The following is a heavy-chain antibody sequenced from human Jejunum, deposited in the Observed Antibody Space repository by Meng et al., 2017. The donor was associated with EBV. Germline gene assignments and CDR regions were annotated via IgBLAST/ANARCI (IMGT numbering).Heavy chain of an antibody. V-gene: IGHV4-4*02. CDR2: IYYTGRT. J-gene: IGHJ5*02. CDR1: GASSSSSHW. Sequence: QVEGQEAGPGLGQPSGTLSLTCALSGASSSSSHWWSWVRQAPGEGLEWIGEIYYTGRTNYNPSLKSRVSMSIDKSKNQFSLNLNSVTVADTAVYYCATSMSGYSYGYSWGQGTLVTVSS. CDR3: ATSMSGYSYGYS. D-gene: IGHD5-12*01.